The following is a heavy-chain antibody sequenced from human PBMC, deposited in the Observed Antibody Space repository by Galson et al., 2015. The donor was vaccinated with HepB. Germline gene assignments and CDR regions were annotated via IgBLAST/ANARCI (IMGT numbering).Heavy chain of an antibody. J-gene: IGHJ4*02. V-gene: IGHV1-46*01. CDR3: AREGQGGAVDYGDYVGFFDY. Sequence: SVKVSCKASGYTFTSYYMHWVRQAPGQGLEWMGIINPSGGSTSYAQKFQGRVTMTRDTSTSTVYMELSSLRSEDTAVYYCAREGQGGAVDYGDYVGFFDYWGQGTLVTVSS. D-gene: IGHD4-17*01. CDR1: GYTFTSYY. CDR2: INPSGGST.